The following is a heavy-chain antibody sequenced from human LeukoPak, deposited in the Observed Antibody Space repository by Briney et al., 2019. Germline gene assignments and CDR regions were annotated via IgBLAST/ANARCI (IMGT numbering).Heavy chain of an antibody. J-gene: IGHJ6*02. CDR1: GFTFSSYG. CDR3: ARDSQIYYGGNPYYYYGMDV. Sequence: GRSLRLSCAASGFTFSSYGMHWVRQAPGKGLEWVANINQDGSEKYYVDSVKGRLTISRDNAKNSLYLQMNSLRADDTAVYYCARDSQIYYGGNPYYYYGMDVWGQGTTVTVSS. V-gene: IGHV3-7*05. D-gene: IGHD4-23*01. CDR2: INQDGSEK.